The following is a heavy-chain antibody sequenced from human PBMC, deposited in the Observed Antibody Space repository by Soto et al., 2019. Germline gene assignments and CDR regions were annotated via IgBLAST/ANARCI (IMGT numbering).Heavy chain of an antibody. CDR3: VKFRGRAYHYYYMDG. CDR2: YGGSGGST. J-gene: IGHJ6*03. CDR1: GFSFSTYG. D-gene: IGHD3-16*01. Sequence: DVQLLESGGGLAQRGGSLRLSCAASGFSFSTYGMTWVRQAPGKGLEWVSYGGSGGSTYYADSVKGRFTISRENSKNTLYLQMNSLRAEDTAVYYCVKFRGRAYHYYYMDGWGNGTTVTVSS. V-gene: IGHV3-23*01.